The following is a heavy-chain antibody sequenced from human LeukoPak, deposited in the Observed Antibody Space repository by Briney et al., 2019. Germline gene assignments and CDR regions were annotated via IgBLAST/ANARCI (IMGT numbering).Heavy chain of an antibody. D-gene: IGHD3-3*01. J-gene: IGHJ4*02. CDR3: AKDLTSYYDFWSGYSGFDY. CDR1: GFTFSSYA. V-gene: IGHV3-23*01. CDR2: ISGSGGST. Sequence: HPGGSLRLSCAASGFTFSSYAMSWVRQAPGKGLEWVSAISGSGGSTYYADSVKGRFTISRDNSKNTLYLQMNSLGAEDTAVYYCAKDLTSYYDFWSGYSGFDYWGQGTLVTVSS.